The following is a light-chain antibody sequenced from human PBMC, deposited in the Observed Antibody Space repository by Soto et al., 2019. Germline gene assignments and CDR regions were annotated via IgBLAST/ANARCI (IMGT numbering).Light chain of an antibody. CDR2: GAS. J-gene: IGKJ2*02. CDR1: QGISSW. Sequence: DIQMTQSPSSVSASVGDRVTITCRASQGISSWLAWYQQQPGKAPKLLIYGASTLQSGVPSRFGGSGSGTDFTLTISSLPPEDSATYLCQQTNSFPRTFGQGTKLEI. V-gene: IGKV1-12*01. CDR3: QQTNSFPRT.